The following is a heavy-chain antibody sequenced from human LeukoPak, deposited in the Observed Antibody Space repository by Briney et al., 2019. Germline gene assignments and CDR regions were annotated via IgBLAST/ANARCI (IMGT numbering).Heavy chain of an antibody. D-gene: IGHD3-22*01. V-gene: IGHV4-61*02. CDR2: IYTSGST. Sequence: NPSQTLSLTCTVSGGSISSGSYYWSWIRQPAGKGLEWIGRIYTSGSTNYNPSLKSRVTISVDTSKNQFSLKLSSVTAADTAVYYCARLIGHCYYMDVWGKGTTVTVSS. CDR3: ARLIGHCYYMDV. J-gene: IGHJ6*03. CDR1: GGSISSGSYY.